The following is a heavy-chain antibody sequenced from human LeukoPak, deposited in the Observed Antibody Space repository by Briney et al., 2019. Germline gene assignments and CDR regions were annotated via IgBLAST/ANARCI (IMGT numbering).Heavy chain of an antibody. CDR2: ISPRGRS. J-gene: IGHJ4*02. D-gene: IGHD2-15*01. CDR3: ARDRCPDFGGTSPCGDY. Sequence: SSETLSLPCDFRGRPIASYYWSWIRQPAGKGLEWIGRISPRGRSIYYPSLTSRGPQSGDPSKNQISLSLISPTASDTAVDLRARDRCPDFGGTSPCGDYWGRGPLVTVSS. CDR1: GRPIASYY. V-gene: IGHV4-4*07.